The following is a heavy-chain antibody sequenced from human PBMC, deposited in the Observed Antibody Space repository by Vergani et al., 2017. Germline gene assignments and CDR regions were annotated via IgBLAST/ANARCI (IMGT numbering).Heavy chain of an antibody. Sequence: EVQLVESGGGLVQPGGSLRLFRAASGFTFSRYSMNWVRQAPGKGLEWVSYISSSSSTIYYADSVKGRFTISRDNAKNSLYLQMNSLRAEDTAVYYCARDSQVREVAALYYYYYYGMDVWGQGP. D-gene: IGHD2-15*01. CDR2: ISSSSSTI. J-gene: IGHJ6*02. V-gene: IGHV3-48*01. CDR1: GFTFSRYS. CDR3: ARDSQVREVAALYYYYYYGMDV.